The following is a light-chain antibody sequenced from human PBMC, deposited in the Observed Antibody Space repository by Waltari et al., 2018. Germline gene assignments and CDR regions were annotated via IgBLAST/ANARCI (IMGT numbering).Light chain of an antibody. J-gene: IGKJ3*01. Sequence: DIMMTQSPDSLAVSLGERTTINCKSSQSVLYSSNNKNYLAWYQQKPGQPPKLLIYWASTRESGVPDRFSGSGSGTDFTLTISSLQAEDVAVYYCQQYYSIPITFGPGTKVDIK. CDR2: WAS. CDR3: QQYYSIPIT. V-gene: IGKV4-1*01. CDR1: QSVLYSSNNKNY.